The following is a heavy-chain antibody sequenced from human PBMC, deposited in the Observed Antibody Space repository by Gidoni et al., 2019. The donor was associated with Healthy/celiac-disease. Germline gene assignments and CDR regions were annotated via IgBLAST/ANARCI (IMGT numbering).Heavy chain of an antibody. V-gene: IGHV1-2*02. CDR1: GSTFTGYY. J-gene: IGHJ5*02. D-gene: IGHD6-19*01. CDR3: ARSIAVAGTYWFDP. Sequence: QVQLVQSGAEVKKPGASVKVSCKASGSTFTGYYMPWVRPAPGQGLEGMGWINPNSGGTNYAQKFQGRVTMTRDTSISTAYMELSRLRSDDTAVYYCARSIAVAGTYWFDPWGQGTLVTVSS. CDR2: INPNSGGT.